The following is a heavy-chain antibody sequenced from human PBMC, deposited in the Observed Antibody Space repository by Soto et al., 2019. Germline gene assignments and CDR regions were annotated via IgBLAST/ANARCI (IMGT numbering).Heavy chain of an antibody. Sequence: QVQLVQSGAEVKKPGSSVKVSCKASGGTFSSYTISWVRQAPGQGLEWMGRIIPILGIANYAQKFQGRVTITADKSTSTAYMELSSLRSEDTAVYYCAGDLIRQQLVPGWFDPWGQGTLVTVSS. V-gene: IGHV1-69*08. D-gene: IGHD6-13*01. CDR2: IIPILGIA. J-gene: IGHJ5*02. CDR1: GGTFSSYT. CDR3: AGDLIRQQLVPGWFDP.